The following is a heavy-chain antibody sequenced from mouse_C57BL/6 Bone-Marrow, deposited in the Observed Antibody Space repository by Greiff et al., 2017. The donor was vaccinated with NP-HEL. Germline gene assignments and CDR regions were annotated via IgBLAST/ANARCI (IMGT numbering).Heavy chain of an antibody. CDR1: GYTFTSYW. D-gene: IGHD1-1*01. CDR2: INPSSGYT. Sequence: QVHVKQSGAELAKPGASVKLSCKASGYTFTSYWMPWVTQRPGQGLEWIGYINPSSGYTKYNQKFKDKATLTADKSSSTAYMQLSSLTYEDSAVYYCARRECPAYYVYFDYWGQGTTLTVSS. V-gene: IGHV1-7*01. CDR3: ARRECPAYYVYFDY. J-gene: IGHJ2*01.